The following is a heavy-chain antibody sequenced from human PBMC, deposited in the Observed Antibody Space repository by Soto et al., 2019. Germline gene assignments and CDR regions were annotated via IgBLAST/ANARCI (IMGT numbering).Heavy chain of an antibody. CDR2: VSHDGTLY. Sequence: QVQLVESGGGVVQPGRSLRLSCSASGFIYSSCAMHWVRQVPGKGLEWLAVVSHDGTLYPYADSVKGRFIISRDNSRKMLYVQMNSLRPDDTAVYYCVKDRSDTWSFDYWGQGTLVTVSS. V-gene: IGHV3-30*18. CDR3: VKDRSDTWSFDY. CDR1: GFIYSSCA. J-gene: IGHJ4*02. D-gene: IGHD2-8*02.